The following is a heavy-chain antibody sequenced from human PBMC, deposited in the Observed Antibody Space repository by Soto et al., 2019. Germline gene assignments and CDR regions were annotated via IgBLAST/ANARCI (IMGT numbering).Heavy chain of an antibody. CDR2: ISYDGSNK. D-gene: IGHD3-22*01. V-gene: IGHV3-30-3*01. J-gene: IGHJ6*02. Sequence: GGSLRLSCAASGFTFSSYAMHWVRQAPGKGLEWVAVISYDGSNKYYADSVKGRFTISRDNAKNSLYLQMNSLRAEDTAVYYCARAQEGYGFITSCPYSYGMDVWGQGTTVTVSS. CDR1: GFTFSSYA. CDR3: ARAQEGYGFITSCPYSYGMDV.